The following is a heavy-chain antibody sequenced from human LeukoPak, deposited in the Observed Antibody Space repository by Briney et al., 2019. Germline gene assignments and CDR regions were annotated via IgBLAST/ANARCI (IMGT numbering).Heavy chain of an antibody. Sequence: ASVKVSCKASGYTFTSYGISWVRQAPGQGLEWMGWISAYNGNTNYAQKLQGRVTMTTDTSTSTAYMELGSLRSDDTAVYYCARDSPSVLRYFDWLLVEKAFDIWGQGTMVTVSS. J-gene: IGHJ3*02. CDR2: ISAYNGNT. V-gene: IGHV1-18*01. D-gene: IGHD3-9*01. CDR3: ARDSPSVLRYFDWLLVEKAFDI. CDR1: GYTFTSYG.